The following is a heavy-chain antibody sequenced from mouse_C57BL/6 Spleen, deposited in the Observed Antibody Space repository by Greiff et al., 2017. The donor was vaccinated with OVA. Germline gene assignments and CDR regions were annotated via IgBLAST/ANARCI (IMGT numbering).Heavy chain of an antibody. CDR3: ARILHPYYFDY. V-gene: IGHV1-82*01. Sequence: QVQLKESGPELVKPGASVKISCKASGYAFSSSWMNWVKQRPGKGLEWIGRIYPGDGDTNYNGKFKGKATLTADKSSSTAYMQLSSLTSEDSAVYFCARILHPYYFDYWGQGTTLTVSS. CDR1: GYAFSSSW. CDR2: IYPGDGDT. J-gene: IGHJ2*01. D-gene: IGHD2-10*01.